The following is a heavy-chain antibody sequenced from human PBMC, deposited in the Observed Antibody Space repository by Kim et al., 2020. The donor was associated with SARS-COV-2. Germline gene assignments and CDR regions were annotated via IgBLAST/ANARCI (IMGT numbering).Heavy chain of an antibody. V-gene: IGHV4-4*09. Sequence: NPPLKRRGPRSEDTSKTQFSLKLSSVTAADTAVYYCARFPVAGTPGAFDIWGQGTMVTVSS. CDR3: ARFPVAGTPGAFDI. J-gene: IGHJ3*02. D-gene: IGHD6-19*01.